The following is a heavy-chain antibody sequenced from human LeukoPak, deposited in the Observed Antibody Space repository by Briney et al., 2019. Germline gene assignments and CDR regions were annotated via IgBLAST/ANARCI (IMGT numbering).Heavy chain of an antibody. CDR3: AKVPPVDTAMALDGMDV. CDR2: ISYDGSNK. D-gene: IGHD5-18*01. V-gene: IGHV3-30*18. CDR1: GFTFSSYG. Sequence: GGSLRLSCAASGFTFSSYGMHWVRQAPGKGLEWVAVISYDGSNKYYADSVKGRFTISRDNSKNTLYLQMNSLRAVDTAVYYCAKVPPVDTAMALDGMDVWGKGTTVTVSS. J-gene: IGHJ6*04.